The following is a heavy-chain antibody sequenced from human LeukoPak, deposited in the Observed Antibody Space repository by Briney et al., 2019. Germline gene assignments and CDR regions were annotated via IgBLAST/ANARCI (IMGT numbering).Heavy chain of an antibody. CDR1: GGSISSNSYS. Sequence: SETLSLTCSVSGGSISSNSYSWGWIRQPPGKGLEWIGSIYYTGSTYYNPSLKSRVTISVDTSKNQFSLKLSSVTATDTAVYYCARDRHKYNYDGSGYPPYWGQGTLVTVSS. CDR3: ARDRHKYNYDGSGYPPY. CDR2: IYYTGST. D-gene: IGHD3-22*01. J-gene: IGHJ4*02. V-gene: IGHV4-39*02.